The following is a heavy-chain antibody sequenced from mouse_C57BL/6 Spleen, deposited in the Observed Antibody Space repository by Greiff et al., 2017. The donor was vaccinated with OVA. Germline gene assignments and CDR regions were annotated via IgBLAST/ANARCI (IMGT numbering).Heavy chain of an antibody. D-gene: IGHD3-2*02. CDR2: IDPSDSYT. J-gene: IGHJ3*01. CDR1: GYNFTSYW. V-gene: IGHV1-59*01. Sequence: QVQLQHPGAELVRPGTSVKLSCKASGYNFTSYWMHWVKQRPGQGLEWIGVIDPSDSYTNYNQKFKGKATLTVDTSSRTAYMQLSSLTSEDSAVYYCARQLRLRFAYWGQGTLVTVSA. CDR3: ARQLRLRFAY.